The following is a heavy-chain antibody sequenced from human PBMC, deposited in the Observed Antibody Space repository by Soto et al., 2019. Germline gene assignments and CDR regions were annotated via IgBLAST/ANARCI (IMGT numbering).Heavy chain of an antibody. CDR2: ISWDGGST. D-gene: IGHD3-22*01. CDR3: AKDQFYCYDSSGRNYYYGMDV. Sequence: PGGSLRLSCAVSGFTFDDYTMHWVRQAPGKGLEWVSLISWDGGSTYYADSVKGRFTISRDNSKNSLYLQMNSLRTEDTALYYCAKDQFYCYDSSGRNYYYGMDVWGQGTTVTVSS. V-gene: IGHV3-43*01. CDR1: GFTFDDYT. J-gene: IGHJ6*02.